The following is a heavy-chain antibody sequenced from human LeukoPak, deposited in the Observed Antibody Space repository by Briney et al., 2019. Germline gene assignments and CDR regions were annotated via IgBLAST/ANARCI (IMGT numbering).Heavy chain of an antibody. J-gene: IGHJ4*02. CDR2: INPGDSDT. Sequence: GESLKISCKGSGYSFTSYWIGWVRQMPGKGLEWMGIINPGDSDTRYSPSFQGQVTISADKSISTAYLQWSSLKASDTAMYYCARHVRYSSGWYQFDYWGQGTLVTVSS. D-gene: IGHD6-19*01. V-gene: IGHV5-51*01. CDR1: GYSFTSYW. CDR3: ARHVRYSSGWYQFDY.